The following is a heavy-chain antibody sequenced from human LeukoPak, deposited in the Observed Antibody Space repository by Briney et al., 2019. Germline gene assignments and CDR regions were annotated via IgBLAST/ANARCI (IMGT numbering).Heavy chain of an antibody. CDR3: ARVPAEIGGYYPEYFRH. D-gene: IGHD3-22*01. J-gene: IGHJ1*01. Sequence: LGGSLRLSCAASGFTFSRYWMHWVRQAPGKGLVWVSRIKSDGSTNYADSVKGRFTISRDNAKNTVSLQMNSLRAEDTGVYYCARVPAEIGGYYPEYFRHWGQGTLVTVSS. V-gene: IGHV3-74*01. CDR2: IKSDGST. CDR1: GFTFSRYW.